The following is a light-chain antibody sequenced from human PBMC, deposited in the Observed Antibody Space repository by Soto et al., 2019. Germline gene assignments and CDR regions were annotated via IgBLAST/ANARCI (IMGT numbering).Light chain of an antibody. CDR1: TSDVGGYNY. CDR3: SSYTSSSTVV. CDR2: DVS. J-gene: IGLJ2*01. Sequence: QSALTQPASVSGSPGQSITISCTGTTSDVGGYNYVSWYQQHPGKAPNLMIYDVSNRPSGVSNRFSGSKSGNTASLTISGLQAEAEADYYCSSYTSSSTVVFGGGTMLTVL. V-gene: IGLV2-14*01.